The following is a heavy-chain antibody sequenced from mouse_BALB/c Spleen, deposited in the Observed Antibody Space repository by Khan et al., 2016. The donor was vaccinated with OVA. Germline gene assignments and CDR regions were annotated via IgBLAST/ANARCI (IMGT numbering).Heavy chain of an antibody. CDR3: VRGGFAY. J-gene: IGHJ3*01. CDR1: GFTFIDYG. Sequence: VELVESGGGLVQPGGPRKLSCAASGFTFIDYGMAWVRQTPGKGPEWIAFISSVAYSIYYADTVTGRFTISRENAKNTLYLEMSSLRSDDTAMYYCVRGGFAYWGQGTLVTVSA. CDR2: ISSVAYSI. V-gene: IGHV5-15*02.